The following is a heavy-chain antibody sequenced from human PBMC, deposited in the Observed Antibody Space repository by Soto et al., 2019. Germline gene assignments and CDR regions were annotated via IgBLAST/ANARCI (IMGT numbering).Heavy chain of an antibody. J-gene: IGHJ4*02. D-gene: IGHD2-21*01. CDR1: GFTFSSYA. CDR2: ISGSGGST. V-gene: IGHV3-23*01. CDR3: AKDRDFGISGFDY. Sequence: LRLSCAASGFTFSSYAMSWVRQAPGKGLEWVSAISGSGGSTYYADSVKGRFTISRDNSKNTLYLQMNSLRAEDTAVYYCAKDRDFGISGFDYWGQGTLVTVSS.